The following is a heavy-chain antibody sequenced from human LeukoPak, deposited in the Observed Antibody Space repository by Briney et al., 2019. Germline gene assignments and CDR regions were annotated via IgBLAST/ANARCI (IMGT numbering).Heavy chain of an antibody. CDR3: GRYQLPDF. D-gene: IGHD1-7*01. J-gene: IGHJ4*02. Sequence: SETPSLTCTVSGGSLRNYYWSWIRQPPGKGLEWIGHIYYSGSTNYNVSLKSRVTISIDMSKNQFSLKLSSVTAADTAVYYCGRYQLPDFWGQGTLVTVSS. V-gene: IGHV4-59*01. CDR1: GGSLRNYY. CDR2: IYYSGST.